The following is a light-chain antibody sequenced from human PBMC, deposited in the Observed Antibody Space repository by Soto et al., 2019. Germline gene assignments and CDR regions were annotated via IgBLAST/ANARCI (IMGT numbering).Light chain of an antibody. V-gene: IGKV3-11*01. CDR3: QQRSGWPPRNT. Sequence: EIVLTQSPATLSLSPGERATLSCRASQSVTTYLAWYQQKPGQAPRLLIYDASNRATGTPARFSGSGSGTAFTLTISSLEPEDFAVYYCQQRSGWPPRNTFGQGTKLEIK. CDR2: DAS. J-gene: IGKJ2*01. CDR1: QSVTTY.